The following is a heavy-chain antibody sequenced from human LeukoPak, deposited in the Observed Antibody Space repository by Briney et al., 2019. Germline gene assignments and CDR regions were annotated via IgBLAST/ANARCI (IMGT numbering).Heavy chain of an antibody. J-gene: IGHJ4*02. CDR1: GFTFSSYS. CDR3: AITRYYDSSGYYYEGYYFDY. Sequence: PGGSLRLSCAASGFTFSSYSMNWVRQAPGKGLEWVSSISSSSSYIYYADSVKGRFTISRDNAKNSLYLQMNSLRSEDTAVYYCAITRYYDSSGYYYEGYYFDYWGQGTLVTVSS. D-gene: IGHD3-22*01. CDR2: ISSSSSYI. V-gene: IGHV3-21*04.